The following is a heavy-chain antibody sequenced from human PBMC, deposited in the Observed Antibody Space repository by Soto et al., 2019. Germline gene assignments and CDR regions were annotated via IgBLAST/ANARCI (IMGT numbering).Heavy chain of an antibody. CDR1: GYSFVSYD. CDR2: ISGYDGHT. V-gene: IGHV1-18*01. CDR3: ARKVFSPRWLDP. J-gene: IGHJ5*02. Sequence: QVQLVQSGTEVKKPGASVKVSCKASGYSFVSYDISWVRQAPGQGLEWMGWISGYDGHTRYALKFQDRVTMTSDTSTSTVYMELRSLTLDDTAVYYCARKVFSPRWLDPWGEGTLVTVSS.